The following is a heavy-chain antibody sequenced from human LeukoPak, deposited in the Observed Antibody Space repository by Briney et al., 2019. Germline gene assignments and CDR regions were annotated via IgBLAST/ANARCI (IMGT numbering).Heavy chain of an antibody. CDR3: ARLLEEAYHYGMDV. V-gene: IGHV1-69*01. J-gene: IGHJ6*04. Sequence: SVTVSSKASGGTFSSYAISRVRQAPGQGLEWMGGIIPIFGTANYAQKFQGRDTITADESTSTAYMELSSLRSENTAVYYCARLLEEAYHYGMDVWGKGTTVTVSS. D-gene: IGHD2-15*01. CDR1: GGTFSSYA. CDR2: IIPIFGTA.